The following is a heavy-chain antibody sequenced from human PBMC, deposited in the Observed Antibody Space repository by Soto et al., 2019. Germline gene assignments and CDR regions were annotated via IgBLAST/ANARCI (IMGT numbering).Heavy chain of an antibody. J-gene: IGHJ6*03. D-gene: IGHD3-3*01. V-gene: IGHV1-46*03. CDR3: ARGALYDFWSRLDYYYMDV. CDR2: INPSGGST. CDR1: GYTFTSYY. Sequence: EASVKVSCKASGYTFTSYYMHWVRQAPGQGLEWMGIINPSGGSTSYAQKFQGRVTMTRDTSTSTVYMELSSLRSEDTAVYYCARGALYDFWSRLDYYYMDVWGKGTTVTVSS.